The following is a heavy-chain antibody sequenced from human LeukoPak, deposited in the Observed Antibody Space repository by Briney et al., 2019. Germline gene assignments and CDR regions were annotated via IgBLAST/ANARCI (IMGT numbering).Heavy chain of an antibody. CDR3: ARLAYVPGEFKYYFDY. J-gene: IGHJ4*02. CDR2: ISSSSSYI. D-gene: IGHD3-10*01. CDR1: GFTISSYS. Sequence: GGSLRLSCAASGFTISSYSMNWVRQPPAKGLEWVSSISSSSSYIYYADSAKRRFTISRDNAKNSLYLTMNSLRAEDTAVYYCARLAYVPGEFKYYFDYWGQGTLVTVSS. V-gene: IGHV3-21*01.